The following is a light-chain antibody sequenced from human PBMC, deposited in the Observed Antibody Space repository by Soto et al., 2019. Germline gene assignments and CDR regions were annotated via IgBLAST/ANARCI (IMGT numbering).Light chain of an antibody. CDR1: SSDIGIYNY. V-gene: IGLV2-11*01. Sequence: QLVLTQSRSVSGSPGQSVTISCSGSSSDIGIYNYVSWYQHHPGKVPKVLIYDVNKRPSGVPDRFSGSKSGNTASLTISGLQADDEADYYCCSYAGRYTMVFGGGTKLTVL. CDR3: CSYAGRYTMV. J-gene: IGLJ2*01. CDR2: DVN.